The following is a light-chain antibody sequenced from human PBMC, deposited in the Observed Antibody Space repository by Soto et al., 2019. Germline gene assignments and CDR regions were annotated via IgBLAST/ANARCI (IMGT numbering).Light chain of an antibody. J-gene: IGKJ5*01. V-gene: IGKV3-20*01. Sequence: EIVLTQSPGTLSLSPGERAILSCRASQSVSNNYLAWYQQKPGQAPRLLIYGASGRATGIPDRFIGSGSGTDFTLTISRLEPEDFVVYFCQQYGTAPITFGQGTRLEIK. CDR3: QQYGTAPIT. CDR1: QSVSNNY. CDR2: GAS.